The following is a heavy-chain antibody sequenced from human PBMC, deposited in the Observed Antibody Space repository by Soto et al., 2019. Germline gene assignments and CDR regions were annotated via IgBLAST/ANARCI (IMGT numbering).Heavy chain of an antibody. CDR3: ASQRKRYCSSTSCYGGYFDL. CDR1: GGSFSGYY. CDR2: INHSGST. D-gene: IGHD2-2*01. V-gene: IGHV4-34*01. Sequence: QVQLQQWGAGLLKPSETLSLTCAAYGGSFSGYYWSWIRQPPGKGLEWIGEINHSGSTNYNPSLKSRVTISVDTSKNHFSLKLSSVTAADTAVYYCASQRKRYCSSTSCYGGYFDLWGRGTLVTVSS. J-gene: IGHJ2*01.